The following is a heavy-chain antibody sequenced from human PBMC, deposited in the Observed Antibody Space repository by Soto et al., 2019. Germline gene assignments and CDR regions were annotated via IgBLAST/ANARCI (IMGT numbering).Heavy chain of an antibody. J-gene: IGHJ4*02. V-gene: IGHV4-61*01. D-gene: IGHD5-18*01. Sequence: SETLSLTCTVSGGSVGSGSYYWSWIRQPPGKGLEWIGYIYYSGSTNYNPSLKSRVTIPVDTSKNQFSLKLSSVTAADTAVYYCARAVDTAMVALDYWGQGTLVTVSS. CDR1: GGSVGSGSYY. CDR2: IYYSGST. CDR3: ARAVDTAMVALDY.